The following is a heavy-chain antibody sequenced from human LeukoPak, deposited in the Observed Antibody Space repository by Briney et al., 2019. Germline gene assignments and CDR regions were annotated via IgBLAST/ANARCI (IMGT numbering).Heavy chain of an antibody. CDR1: GGSISSYY. J-gene: IGHJ4*02. Sequence: SETLSLTCTVSGGSISSYYWSWIRQPPGKGLEWIGYIYYSGSTNYNPSLKSRVTISVDTSKNQFSLKLSSVTAADTAVYYCAREKGTSLDTAMVFDYWGQGTLVTVSS. D-gene: IGHD5-18*01. V-gene: IGHV4-59*01. CDR2: IYYSGST. CDR3: AREKGTSLDTAMVFDY.